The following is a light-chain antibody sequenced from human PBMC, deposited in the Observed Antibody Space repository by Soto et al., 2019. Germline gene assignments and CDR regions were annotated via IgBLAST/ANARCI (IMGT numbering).Light chain of an antibody. V-gene: IGKV1-27*01. J-gene: IGKJ5*01. CDR1: QGIGNF. Sequence: DMQMTQSPSSLSASVGDSVTITCRASQGIGNFLAWYQQKPGKAPKLLIYAASTLQSGVPSRFSGGGSGTDFTLPISNLQPEDVATYYCQQCNSAPVTFGQGTRWRL. CDR2: AAS. CDR3: QQCNSAPVT.